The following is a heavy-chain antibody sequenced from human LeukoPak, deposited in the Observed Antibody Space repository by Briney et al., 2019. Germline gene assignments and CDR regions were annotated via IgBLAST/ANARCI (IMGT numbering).Heavy chain of an antibody. J-gene: IGHJ5*02. Sequence: SETLSLTCAVSGGSISSGGYSWSWIRQPPGKGLEWIGYIYHSGSTYYNPSLKSRVTISVDRSKNQFSLKLSSVTAADTAVYYCARGYGDYGSWGQGTLVTVSS. V-gene: IGHV4-30-2*01. D-gene: IGHD4-17*01. CDR1: GGSISSGGYS. CDR2: IYHSGST. CDR3: ARGYGDYGS.